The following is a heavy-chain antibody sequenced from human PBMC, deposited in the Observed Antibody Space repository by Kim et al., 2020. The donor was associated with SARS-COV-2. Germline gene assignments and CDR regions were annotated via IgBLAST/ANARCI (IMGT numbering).Heavy chain of an antibody. CDR3: ARLPHDSSGYVDS. V-gene: IGHV4-39*01. Sequence: SETLSLTCTVSGGSISSSFNYWGWIRQPPGKGLEWIGSVYHSGSTNDSPSLKSRVTVSVDTSKNEFYLKATSVTAADTAVYFCARLPHDSSGYVDSWGPGILVTVSS. J-gene: IGHJ4*02. D-gene: IGHD3-22*01. CDR1: GGSISSSFNY. CDR2: VYHSGST.